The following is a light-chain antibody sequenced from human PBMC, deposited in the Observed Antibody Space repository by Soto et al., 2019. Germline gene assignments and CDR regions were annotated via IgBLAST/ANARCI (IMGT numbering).Light chain of an antibody. CDR1: LPISNY. Sequence: LQMTQSPSSLSTSVGDRVTVTCRASLPISNYLAWYQQKPGKIPNLLIYAASTLQAGVPSRFSGSGSGTDFTLTISSLHTEDVAAYYCQKYNSAPRTVGRVTKVDIK. CDR2: AAS. V-gene: IGKV1-27*01. J-gene: IGKJ4*01. CDR3: QKYNSAPRT.